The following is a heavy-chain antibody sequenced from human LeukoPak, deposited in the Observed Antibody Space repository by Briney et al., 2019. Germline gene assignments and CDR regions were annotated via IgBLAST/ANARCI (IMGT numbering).Heavy chain of an antibody. V-gene: IGHV3-74*01. J-gene: IGHJ4*02. D-gene: IGHD1-14*01. Sequence: GGSLRLSCAASGFTFSSYAMSWVRQAPGKGLVWVSRINPGGSSIAYADSVKGRFTISRDNAKNTLYLQMGSLRAEDTAVYYCARSNQADDYWGQGTLVTVSS. CDR3: ARSNQADDY. CDR1: GFTFSSYA. CDR2: INPGGSSI.